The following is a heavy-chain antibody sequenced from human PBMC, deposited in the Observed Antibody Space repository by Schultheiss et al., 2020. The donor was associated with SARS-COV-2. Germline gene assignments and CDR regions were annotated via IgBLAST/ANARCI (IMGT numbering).Heavy chain of an antibody. V-gene: IGHV3-74*01. CDR1: GFTFSSYW. Sequence: GGSQRLSCAASGFTFSSYWMHWVRQAPGKGLVWVSRINSDGSSTSYADSVKGRFTISRDNAKNTLYLQMNSLRAEDTAVYYCARGFVPAAPIGFDPWGQGTLVTVSS. CDR3: ARGFVPAAPIGFDP. CDR2: INSDGSST. D-gene: IGHD2-2*01. J-gene: IGHJ5*02.